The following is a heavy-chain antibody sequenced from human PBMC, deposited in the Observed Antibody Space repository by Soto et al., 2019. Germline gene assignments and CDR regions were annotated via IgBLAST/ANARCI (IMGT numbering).Heavy chain of an antibody. CDR2: ISAYSGNT. CDR1: GYTFTSYG. V-gene: IGHV1-18*01. J-gene: IGHJ4*02. D-gene: IGHD1-26*01. Sequence: QVQLVQSGAEVKKPGASVKVSCKASGYTFTSYGISWVRQAPGQGLEWMGWISAYSGNTNYAQNLQGRVTMTTDTSTSTAYMGLRSMSSDATAVYYCAAQARAKGESIDYWGQGTLVTVSS. CDR3: AAQARAKGESIDY.